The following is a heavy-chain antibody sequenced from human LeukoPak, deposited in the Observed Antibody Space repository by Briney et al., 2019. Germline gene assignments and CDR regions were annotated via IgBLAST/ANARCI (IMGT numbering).Heavy chain of an antibody. CDR2: IYHSGST. D-gene: IGHD6-13*01. CDR3: AGADSSTSHYYGMDV. J-gene: IGHJ6*02. V-gene: IGHV4-31*03. CDR1: DGSISSGYYY. Sequence: PSETLSLTCTVSDGSISSGYYYWSWIRQHPGKGLEWIGYIYHSGSTYYNPSLKSRVTISVDTSKNQFSLNLSSMTAADTAVYYCAGADSSTSHYYGMDVWGQGTTVTVSS.